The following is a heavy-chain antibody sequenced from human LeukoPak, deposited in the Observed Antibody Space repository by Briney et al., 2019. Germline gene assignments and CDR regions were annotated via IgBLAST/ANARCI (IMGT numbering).Heavy chain of an antibody. J-gene: IGHJ4*02. D-gene: IGHD6-13*01. V-gene: IGHV1-18*01. CDR1: GYTFTSYG. CDR3: ARGDFYRGGAAAAPGVY. Sequence: ASVKVSCKASGYTFTSYGISWVRQAPGQGLEWMGWISAYNGNTNYAQKLQGRVTMTTDTSTSTAYMELRSLRSDDAAVYYCARGDFYRGGAAAAPGVYWGQGTLVTVSS. CDR2: ISAYNGNT.